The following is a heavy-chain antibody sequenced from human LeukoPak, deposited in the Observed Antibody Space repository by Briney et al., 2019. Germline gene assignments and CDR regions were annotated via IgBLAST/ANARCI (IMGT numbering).Heavy chain of an antibody. V-gene: IGHV3-21*01. CDR2: ISMTSGYI. Sequence: GGSLRLSCAASGFTFSTYSMNWVRQAPGKGLEWVSYISMTSGYIYYADSVKGRFTVSRDNAENSVYLQMNSLRAEDTAVYYCAKSGYEYYFDYWGQGTLVTVSS. CDR1: GFTFSTYS. D-gene: IGHD6-13*01. CDR3: AKSGYEYYFDY. J-gene: IGHJ4*02.